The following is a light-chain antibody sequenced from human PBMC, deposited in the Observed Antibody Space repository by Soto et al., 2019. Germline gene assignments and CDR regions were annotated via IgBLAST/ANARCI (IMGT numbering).Light chain of an antibody. Sequence: AIRMTQSPSSLSASTGDRVTITCRASQGISSYLAWYQQKPGKAPKLLIYAASTLQSGVPSRFSGSGSGTDFTLTISFMQSEDIATYYCQQYYSYPPLTFGGGTKVEIK. CDR1: QGISSY. J-gene: IGKJ4*01. V-gene: IGKV1-8*01. CDR3: QQYYSYPPLT. CDR2: AAS.